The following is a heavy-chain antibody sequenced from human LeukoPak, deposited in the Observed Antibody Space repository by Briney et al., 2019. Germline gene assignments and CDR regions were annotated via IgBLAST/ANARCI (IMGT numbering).Heavy chain of an antibody. CDR2: ISPNTGDT. CDR1: GYTFTDYY. D-gene: IGHD1-26*01. J-gene: IGHJ5*02. V-gene: IGHV1-2*02. Sequence: GASVKVSCKASGYTFTDYYVHWVRQAPGQRLEWLGLISPNTGDTHYAKKFHGRVTVTRDTSINTAYMQLTRLRSDDTAVYYCARDRFPGSYFDSWLDPWGQGTLVIVSS. CDR3: ARDRFPGSYFDSWLDP.